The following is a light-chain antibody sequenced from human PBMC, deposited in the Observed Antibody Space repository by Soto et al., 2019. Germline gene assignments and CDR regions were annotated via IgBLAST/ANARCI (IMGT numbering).Light chain of an antibody. J-gene: IGKJ2*01. CDR1: QSVNSN. CDR3: QQYNNWPYT. Sequence: EIVMTQSPATLSVSPGERATLSCRASQSVNSNLAWYQQKPGQAPRLLIYGASTRATGIPARFTGSGSGTEFTPTISSLQSEEFAVYYGQQYNNWPYTFGQGTKLEIK. V-gene: IGKV3D-15*01. CDR2: GAS.